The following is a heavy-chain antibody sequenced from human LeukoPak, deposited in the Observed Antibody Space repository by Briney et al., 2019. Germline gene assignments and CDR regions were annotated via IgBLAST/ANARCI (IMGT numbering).Heavy chain of an antibody. CDR2: ISSSGSTI. J-gene: IGHJ6*03. D-gene: IGHD2-15*01. CDR1: GFNFSSYE. Sequence: GSLRLSCAASGFNFSSYEMNWVRQAPGKGLEWVSYISSSGSTIYYADSVKGRFTISRDNAKNSLYLQMNSLRAEDTAVYYCARVLRYCSGGNCYSGGLGYMDVWGKGTTVTISS. V-gene: IGHV3-48*03. CDR3: ARVLRYCSGGNCYSGGLGYMDV.